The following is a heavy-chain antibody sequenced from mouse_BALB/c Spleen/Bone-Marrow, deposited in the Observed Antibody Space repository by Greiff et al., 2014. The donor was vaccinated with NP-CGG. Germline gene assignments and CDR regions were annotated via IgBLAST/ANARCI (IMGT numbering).Heavy chain of an antibody. CDR3: AREDGLWYFDV. CDR1: GCTFSSYW. V-gene: IGHV1-9*01. J-gene: IGHJ1*01. CDR2: ILPGSGST. D-gene: IGHD1-1*01. Sequence: VQRVESGAELMKPGASVKISCKATGCTFSSYWIEWVKQGPGHGLEWIGEILPGSGSTNYNEKFKGKATFTADTSSNTAYMQLSSLTSEDSAVYYCAREDGLWYFDVWGAGTTVTVSS.